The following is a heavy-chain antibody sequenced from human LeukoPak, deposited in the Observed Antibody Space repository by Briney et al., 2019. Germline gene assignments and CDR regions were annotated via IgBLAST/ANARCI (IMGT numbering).Heavy chain of an antibody. Sequence: SMKVSCKASGGTFSSYAISWVRQAPGQGLEWMGRIIPILGIANYAQKFQGRVTITADKSTSTAYMELSSLRSEDTAVYYCAREGPYSSSWYISYFDYWGQGTLVTVSS. J-gene: IGHJ4*02. CDR1: GGTFSSYA. D-gene: IGHD6-13*01. CDR3: AREGPYSSSWYISYFDY. V-gene: IGHV1-69*04. CDR2: IIPILGIA.